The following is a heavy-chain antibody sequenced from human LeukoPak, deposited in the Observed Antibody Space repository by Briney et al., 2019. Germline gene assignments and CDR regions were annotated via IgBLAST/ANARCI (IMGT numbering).Heavy chain of an antibody. J-gene: IGHJ4*02. Sequence: SETLSLTCTVSGGSISSYYWSWIRQPPGKGLEWIGYIYYSGSTNYNPSLKSRVTISVDTSKNQFSLKLSSVTAADTAVYYCARGDCGYYFDYWGQGTLVTVSS. V-gene: IGHV4-59*01. CDR2: IYYSGST. CDR1: GGSISSYY. D-gene: IGHD2-21*02. CDR3: ARGDCGYYFDY.